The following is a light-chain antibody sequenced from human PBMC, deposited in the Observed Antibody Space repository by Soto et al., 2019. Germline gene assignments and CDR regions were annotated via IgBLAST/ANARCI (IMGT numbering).Light chain of an antibody. J-gene: IGLJ1*01. Sequence: SALAQPPSASGSPAQSVTISYTGTSSDIGAYIYVSWYQQHPGKAPKLMISEVSRRPSGVPERFSGSKSGNTASLTVSGLQADDEAHYYCSSYAGSNNFVFGTGTKVPV. CDR3: SSYAGSNNFV. CDR2: EVS. V-gene: IGLV2-8*01. CDR1: SSDIGAYIY.